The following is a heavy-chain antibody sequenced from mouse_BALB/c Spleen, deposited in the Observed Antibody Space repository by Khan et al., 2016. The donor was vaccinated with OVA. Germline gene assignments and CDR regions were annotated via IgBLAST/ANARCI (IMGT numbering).Heavy chain of an antibody. CDR3: ARKNGSDFDY. D-gene: IGHD1-1*01. CDR1: GYSFTGYF. Sequence: VRLQQSGPELVKPGASVKISCKASGYSFTGYFMNWVMQSHGKSLEWIGRINPHIGETFYNQKFKGKATLTVDESSSTAHMELRSLASEDSAVYYCARKNGSDFDYWGQGTTRTVSS. J-gene: IGHJ2*01. V-gene: IGHV1-20*02. CDR2: INPHIGET.